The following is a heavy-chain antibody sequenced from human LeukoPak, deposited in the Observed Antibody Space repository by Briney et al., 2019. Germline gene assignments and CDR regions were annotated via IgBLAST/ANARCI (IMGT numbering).Heavy chain of an antibody. CDR3: ARPEGDYYDSSGYFPLLY. D-gene: IGHD3-22*01. J-gene: IGHJ4*02. CDR1: GYSFTSYW. CDR2: IYPGDSDT. V-gene: IGHV5-51*01. Sequence: GESLKISCKGSGYSFTSYWIGWVRQMPGKGLEWMGIIYPGDSDTRYSPSFQGQVTISADKSISTAYLQWSSLKASDTAMYYCARPEGDYYDSSGYFPLLYWGQGTLVTVSS.